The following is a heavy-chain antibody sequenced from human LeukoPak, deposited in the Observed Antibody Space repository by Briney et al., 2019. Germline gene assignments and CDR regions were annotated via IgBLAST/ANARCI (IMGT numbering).Heavy chain of an antibody. CDR1: GFTFSSYG. J-gene: IGHJ4*02. D-gene: IGHD3-10*01. V-gene: IGHV3-33*01. CDR2: IWYDGSNK. CDR3: ASRITMVRGVIVF. Sequence: GGSLRLSCAASGFTFSSYGMHWVRKAPGKGLKGVAVIWYDGSNKYYADSVKGRFTISRDNSKNTLYLQMNSLRAEDTAVYYCASRITMVRGVIVFWGQGTLVTVSS.